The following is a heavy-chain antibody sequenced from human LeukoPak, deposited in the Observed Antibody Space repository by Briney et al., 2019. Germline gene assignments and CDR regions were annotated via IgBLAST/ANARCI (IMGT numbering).Heavy chain of an antibody. V-gene: IGHV3-21*04. D-gene: IGHD3-9*01. CDR2: ISSTSNYI. Sequence: GGSLRLSCAASGFTFSTYAISWVRQAPGKGLEWVSCISSTSNYIFYADSVKGRFTISRDNAKNSLYLQMNSLRAEDTALYYCAKDVGDVLTGLNLWGQGTMVTVSS. J-gene: IGHJ3*01. CDR1: GFTFSTYA. CDR3: AKDVGDVLTGLNL.